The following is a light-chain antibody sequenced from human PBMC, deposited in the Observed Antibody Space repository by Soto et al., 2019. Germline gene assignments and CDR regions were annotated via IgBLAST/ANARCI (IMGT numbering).Light chain of an antibody. CDR2: AAS. CDR1: QSITSC. J-gene: IGKJ1*01. Sequence: DIQMTQSPSSLSASIGDRVTITCRASQSITSCLDWYQQKPGRAPKLLISAASSLESGVPSRFSGSGSGTEFTLTISSLQPDDFATYYCQQYNSYSWTFGQGTKV. V-gene: IGKV1-5*01. CDR3: QQYNSYSWT.